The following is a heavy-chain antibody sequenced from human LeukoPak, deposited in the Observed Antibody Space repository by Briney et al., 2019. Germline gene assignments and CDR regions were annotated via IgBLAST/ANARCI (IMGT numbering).Heavy chain of an antibody. CDR1: GFVYSAFW. V-gene: IGHV3-7*01. D-gene: IGHD3-22*01. CDR2: IKQYGSER. Sequence: GGSLRLSCTGSGFVYSAFWMSWVRQVPGKGLEGVANIKQYGSERYYVDSVNGRFAISRDNAKNTVFLQMDSLRVEDTAVYYCARESVRRISMRAKGYFDYWGQGTRVTVSS. J-gene: IGHJ4*02. CDR3: ARESVRRISMRAKGYFDY.